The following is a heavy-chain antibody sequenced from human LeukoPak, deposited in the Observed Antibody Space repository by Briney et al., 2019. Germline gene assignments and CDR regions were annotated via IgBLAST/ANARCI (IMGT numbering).Heavy chain of an antibody. D-gene: IGHD3-10*01. V-gene: IGHV4-38-2*02. CDR2: IYYSGST. CDR1: DYSISSGYY. J-gene: IGHJ5*02. Sequence: SSETLSLTCSVSDYSISSGYYWGWIRQPPGKGLEWIGSIYYSGSTYYNPSLKSRVTISVDTSKNQFSLKLSSVTAADTAVYYCARTVGFGNWFDPWGQGTLVTVSS. CDR3: ARTVGFGNWFDP.